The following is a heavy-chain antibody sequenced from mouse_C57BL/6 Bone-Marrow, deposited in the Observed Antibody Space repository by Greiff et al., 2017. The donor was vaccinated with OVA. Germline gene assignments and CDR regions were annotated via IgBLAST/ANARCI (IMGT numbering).Heavy chain of an antibody. V-gene: IGHV2-2*01. J-gene: IGHJ4*01. CDR1: GFSLTSYG. D-gene: IGHD1-1*01. Sequence: QVQLQQSGPGLVQPSQSLSITCTVSGFSLTSYGVHWVRQSPGKGLEWLGVIWSGGSTAYNAAFISRLSISKDNSKSQVFFKMNSLQADDTAIYYCARPSHYYGSRYYAMDYWGQGTSVTVSS. CDR2: IWSGGST. CDR3: ARPSHYYGSRYYAMDY.